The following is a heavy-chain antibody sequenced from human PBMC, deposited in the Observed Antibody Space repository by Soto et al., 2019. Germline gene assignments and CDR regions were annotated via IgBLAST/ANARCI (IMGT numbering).Heavy chain of an antibody. Sequence: ASVKVSCKASGYTVTGYYMHWVRQAPGQGLEWMGWINPNSGGTNYAQKFQGWVTMTRDTSISTAYMELSRLRSDDTAVYYCARGWLATVTKAHYYYYGMDVWGQGTTVTVSS. V-gene: IGHV1-2*04. J-gene: IGHJ6*02. D-gene: IGHD4-17*01. CDR2: INPNSGGT. CDR1: GYTVTGYY. CDR3: ARGWLATVTKAHYYYYGMDV.